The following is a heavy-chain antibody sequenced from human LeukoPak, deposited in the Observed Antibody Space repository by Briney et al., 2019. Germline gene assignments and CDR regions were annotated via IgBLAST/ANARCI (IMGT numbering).Heavy chain of an antibody. V-gene: IGHV3-53*01. CDR3: ARENWGASFDY. J-gene: IGHJ4*02. CDR1: GFTVSSNY. Sequence: GGSLRLSCAASGFTVSSNYMSWVRQAPGKGLEWVSVIYSGGSTYYADSVKGRFTISRDNSKNTLYLQMNSLRAEDTAVYYCARENWGASFDYWGQGTLVTVSS. CDR2: IYSGGST. D-gene: IGHD7-27*01.